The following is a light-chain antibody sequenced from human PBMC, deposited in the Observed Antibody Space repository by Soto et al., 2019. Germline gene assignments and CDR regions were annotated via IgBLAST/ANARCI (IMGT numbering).Light chain of an antibody. CDR3: CSYAGNTALV. J-gene: IGLJ3*02. CDR1: SNNVGSYNF. V-gene: IGLV2-23*02. CDR2: EVS. Sequence: QSVLTQPASVSGSRGQSITISCTGTSNNVGSYNFFSWYRQYPGKAPELIIYEVSQRPSTFFNRFSGSKSGNTASLTISGLQSDGEADYYCCSYAGNTALVFGGGTKVTVL.